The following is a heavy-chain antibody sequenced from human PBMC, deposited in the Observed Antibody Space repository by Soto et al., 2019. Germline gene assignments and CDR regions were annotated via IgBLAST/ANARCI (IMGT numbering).Heavy chain of an antibody. CDR2: ISGGSSYT. CDR1: GFSFGDSY. D-gene: IGHD2-21*01. J-gene: IGHJ4*02. CDR3: AKTIVAASGYYFDH. V-gene: IGHV3-11*06. Sequence: QVQLVESGGGLVKPGGSLRLACAASGFSFGDSYMSWVRQAPGKGLEWLSYISGGSSYTNYADSVKGRFTISRDNAKRSLYLEMNSLRADDTAVYYCAKTIVAASGYYFDHWGQGNVVTVFS.